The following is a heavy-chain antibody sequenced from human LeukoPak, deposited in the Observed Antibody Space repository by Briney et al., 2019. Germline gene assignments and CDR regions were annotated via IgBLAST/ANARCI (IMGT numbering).Heavy chain of an antibody. CDR3: ARARITMVRGVIRSAWFDP. Sequence: SETLSLTCAVYGGSFSGYYWSWIRQPPGKGLEWIGEINHSGSTNYNPSLKSRVTMSADTSKNQFSLKLSSVTAADTAVYYCARARITMVRGVIRSAWFDPWGQGTLVTVSS. J-gene: IGHJ5*02. CDR2: INHSGST. CDR1: GGSFSGYY. V-gene: IGHV4-34*01. D-gene: IGHD3-10*01.